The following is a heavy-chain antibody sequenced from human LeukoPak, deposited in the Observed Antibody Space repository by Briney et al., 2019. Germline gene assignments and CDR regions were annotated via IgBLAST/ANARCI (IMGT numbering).Heavy chain of an antibody. V-gene: IGHV3-21*01. J-gene: IGHJ5*02. Sequence: GGSLRLSCAASGFTFSSYSMNWVRQAPGKGLEWVSSISSSSSYIYYADSVKGRFTISRDNAKNSLYLQMNSLRAEDTAVYYCARDLGCYDFRSGYGWFDPWGQGTLVTVSS. D-gene: IGHD3-3*01. CDR1: GFTFSSYS. CDR3: ARDLGCYDFRSGYGWFDP. CDR2: ISSSSSYI.